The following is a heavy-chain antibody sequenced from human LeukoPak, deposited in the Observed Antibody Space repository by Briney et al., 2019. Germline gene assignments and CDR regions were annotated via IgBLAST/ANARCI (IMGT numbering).Heavy chain of an antibody. Sequence: GGSLRLSCAASGFTFSSYWMHWVRQAPGKGLVWVSRINGDGSSTSYADSVKGRFTISRDNAKNTLYLQMNSLRVEDTAVYYCARAPTVLVGYCSSSSCQADYWGQGTLVTVSS. CDR1: GFTFSSYW. V-gene: IGHV3-74*01. CDR2: INGDGSST. CDR3: ARAPTVLVGYCSSSSCQADY. D-gene: IGHD2-2*01. J-gene: IGHJ4*02.